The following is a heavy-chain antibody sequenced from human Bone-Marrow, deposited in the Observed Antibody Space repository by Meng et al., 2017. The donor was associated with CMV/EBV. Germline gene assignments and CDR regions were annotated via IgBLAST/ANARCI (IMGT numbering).Heavy chain of an antibody. Sequence: QARVVQVGAEGEKPGASVKGSCKASGGTFSSYAISWVRPAPGQGLEWMGGIIPIFGTANYAQKFQGRVTITADESTSTAYMELSSLRSEDTAVYYCARAPTTYYYDSSGYNNWFDPWGQGTLVTVSS. J-gene: IGHJ5*02. D-gene: IGHD3-22*01. CDR1: GGTFSSYA. CDR3: ARAPTTYYYDSSGYNNWFDP. V-gene: IGHV1-69*12. CDR2: IIPIFGTA.